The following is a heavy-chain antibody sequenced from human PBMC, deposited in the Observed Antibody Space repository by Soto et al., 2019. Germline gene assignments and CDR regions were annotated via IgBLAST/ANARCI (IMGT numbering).Heavy chain of an antibody. J-gene: IGHJ6*02. V-gene: IGHV3-21*01. CDR3: ARVVDSYDPYSYYGMDV. CDR1: GFTFSSYS. CDR2: ISSSSSYI. Sequence: EVQLVESGGGLVKPGGSLRLSCAASGFTFSSYSMNWVRQAPGKGLERVSSISSSSSYIYYADSVKGRFTISRDNAKNSLYLQMNRLRAEDTAVYYCARVVDSYDPYSYYGMDVWGQGTTVTVSS. D-gene: IGHD3-22*01.